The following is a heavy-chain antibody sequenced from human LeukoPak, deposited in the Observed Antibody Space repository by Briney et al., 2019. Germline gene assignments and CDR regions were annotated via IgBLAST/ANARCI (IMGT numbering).Heavy chain of an antibody. CDR2: ILDDESNA. CDR3: ARDSITGDNSLDY. Sequence: PGGSLRLSCATSGFTFSAYGMQWVRQAPGKGLEWVGVILDDESNAHYADAVRGRFTVSRDNSKNTLYLQMNSLRDEDTVVYYCARDSITGDNSLDYWGRGTLVTVSS. D-gene: IGHD7-27*01. V-gene: IGHV3-33*05. J-gene: IGHJ4*02. CDR1: GFTFSAYG.